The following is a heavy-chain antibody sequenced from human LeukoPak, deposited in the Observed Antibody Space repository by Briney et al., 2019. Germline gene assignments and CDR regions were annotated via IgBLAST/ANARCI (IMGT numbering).Heavy chain of an antibody. CDR3: ASVNDYGDPLPRYMDV. CDR1: GFTVSSNY. CDR2: IYHSGST. Sequence: GSLRLSCAASGFTVSSNYMSWIRQPPGKGLERIGEIYHSGSTNYNPSLKSRVTISVDKSKNQFSLKLSSVTAADTAVYYCASVNDYGDPLPRYMDVWGKGTAVTVSS. J-gene: IGHJ6*03. V-gene: IGHV4-4*02. D-gene: IGHD4-17*01.